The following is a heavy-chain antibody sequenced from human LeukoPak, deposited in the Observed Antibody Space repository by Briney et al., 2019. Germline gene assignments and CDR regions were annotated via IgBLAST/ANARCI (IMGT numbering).Heavy chain of an antibody. V-gene: IGHV3-53*04. Sequence: GGSLRLSCAAFGFTVSSNYMSWVRQAPGKGLEWVSVIYSGGSTYYADSVKGRFTISRHNSKNTLYLQMNSLRAEDTAVYYCARARFNYYDSSGYLDYWGQGTLVTVSS. CDR2: IYSGGST. D-gene: IGHD3-22*01. J-gene: IGHJ4*02. CDR1: GFTVSSNY. CDR3: ARARFNYYDSSGYLDY.